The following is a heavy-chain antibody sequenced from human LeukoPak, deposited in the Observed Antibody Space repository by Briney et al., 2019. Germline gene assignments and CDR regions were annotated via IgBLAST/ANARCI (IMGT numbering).Heavy chain of an antibody. CDR3: ARTTEGGYSYGYFYYYYMDV. V-gene: IGHV4-59*01. CDR1: GGSISSYY. J-gene: IGHJ6*03. Sequence: PSETLSLTCTVSGGSISSYYWSWVRQPPGKGREWIGYTYYSGSTNYKSSLKSRVTISVDTSKNQFSLKLSSVTAADTAVYYCARTTEGGYSYGYFYYYYMDVWGKGTTVTISS. CDR2: TYYSGST. D-gene: IGHD5-18*01.